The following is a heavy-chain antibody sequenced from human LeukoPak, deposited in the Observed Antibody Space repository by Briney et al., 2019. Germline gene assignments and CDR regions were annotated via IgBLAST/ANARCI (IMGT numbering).Heavy chain of an antibody. V-gene: IGHV4-4*07. CDR3: AGVANYRSGERLDY. CDR2: VYNSGST. Sequence: PSETLPLTCTVSGGSISNYYWSWIRQPAGKGLEWIGRVYNSGSTNYNPSLKSRVTMSVGTSKNQFSLKLRSVTAADTAVYYCAGVANYRSGERLDYWGQGTLVTVSS. J-gene: IGHJ4*02. D-gene: IGHD4/OR15-4a*01. CDR1: GGSISNYY.